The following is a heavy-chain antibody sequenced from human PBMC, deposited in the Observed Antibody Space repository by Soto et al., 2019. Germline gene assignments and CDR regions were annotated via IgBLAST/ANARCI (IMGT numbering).Heavy chain of an antibody. CDR2: ISSSSSYI. CDR1: GFTFSSYS. V-gene: IGHV3-21*01. J-gene: IGHJ5*02. Sequence: GGSLRLSCAASGFTFSSYSMNWVRQAPGKGLEWVSSISSSSSYIYYADSVKGRFTISRDNAKNSLYLQMNSLRAEDTAVYYCALGYCTNGVCPGGFDPWGQGTLVTVSS. CDR3: ALGYCTNGVCPGGFDP. D-gene: IGHD2-8*01.